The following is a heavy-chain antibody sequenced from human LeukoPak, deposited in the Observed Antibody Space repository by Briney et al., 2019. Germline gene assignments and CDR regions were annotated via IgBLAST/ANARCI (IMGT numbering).Heavy chain of an antibody. Sequence: ASVKVSCRASGYSFTAYYIHWVRQAPGQGLEWMGWINPNSGGTNYAQKFQGRVTMTRDTSISTAYMELSRLRSDDTAVYYCARGRVATRGDYWGQGTLVTVSS. CDR3: ARGRVATRGDY. J-gene: IGHJ4*02. CDR1: GYSFTAYY. CDR2: INPNSGGT. V-gene: IGHV1-2*02. D-gene: IGHD5-12*01.